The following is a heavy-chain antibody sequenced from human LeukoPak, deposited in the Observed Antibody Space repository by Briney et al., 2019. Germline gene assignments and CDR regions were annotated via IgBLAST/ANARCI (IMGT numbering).Heavy chain of an antibody. V-gene: IGHV3-21*01. Sequence: GRSLRLSCAASGFTFSAYSMNWVRQAPGKGLEWVSSISSSSSSIYYADSVKGRFTISRDNAKNSLYLQMNSLRAEDTAVYYCAREANCGGDCYTSDYWGQGTLVTVSS. CDR3: AREANCGGDCYTSDY. CDR1: GFTFSAYS. J-gene: IGHJ4*02. D-gene: IGHD2-21*02. CDR2: ISSSSSSI.